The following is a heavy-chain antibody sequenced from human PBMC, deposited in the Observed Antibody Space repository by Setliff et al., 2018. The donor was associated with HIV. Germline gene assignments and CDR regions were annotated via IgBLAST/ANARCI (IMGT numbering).Heavy chain of an antibody. D-gene: IGHD1-1*01. CDR2: IKTKTDGGTT. V-gene: IGHV3-15*01. Sequence: GGSLRLSCAASGFTFKNAWMSWVRQAPGKGLEWVGRIKTKTDGGTTDYAAPVTGRFTISRDDSKNTLYLQMNSLKTEDTAVYYCTTVADNWNDDYYYYMDVWGKGTTVTVSS. CDR1: GFTFKNAW. CDR3: TTVADNWNDDYYYYMDV. J-gene: IGHJ6*03.